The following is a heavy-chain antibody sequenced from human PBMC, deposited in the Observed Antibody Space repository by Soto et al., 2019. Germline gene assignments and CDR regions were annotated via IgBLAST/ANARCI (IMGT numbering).Heavy chain of an antibody. D-gene: IGHD1-26*01. Sequence: SVKVSCKASGGTFSNYAISWVRQAPGALLEWMGGVIAIFGTANYAQKFQSRVTITADESTSKAYMELSSLRSEDTAVYYCARDRKGSGLYYYCMDVWGQGTTVTVSS. CDR3: ARDRKGSGLYYYCMDV. J-gene: IGHJ6*02. CDR2: VIAIFGTA. V-gene: IGHV1-69*13. CDR1: GGTFSNYA.